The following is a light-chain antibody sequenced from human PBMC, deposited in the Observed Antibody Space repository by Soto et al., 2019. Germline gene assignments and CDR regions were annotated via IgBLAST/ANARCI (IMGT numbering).Light chain of an antibody. CDR2: GAS. CDR1: QSVKTF. J-gene: IGKJ1*01. CDR3: QQYDNWPQT. V-gene: IGKV3-15*01. Sequence: EIVLTQSPATLSLSPGERATLSCRASQSVKTFLLWYQHRPGQAPRVLIYGASTRATGIPARFSGRGYGTEFTLTISSLQSVDFAVYYCQQYDNWPQTCGQGTKVDIK.